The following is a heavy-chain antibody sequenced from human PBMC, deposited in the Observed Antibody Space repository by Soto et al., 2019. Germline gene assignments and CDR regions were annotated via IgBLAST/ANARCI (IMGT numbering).Heavy chain of an antibody. CDR3: ARVGEYPLLPKYNWFDP. Sequence: XESLRLSCAASVFTLSSYAMHWVRQAPGKGLEWVAVISYDGSNKYYADSVKGRFTISRDNSKNTLYLQMNSLRAEDTAVYYCARVGEYPLLPKYNWFDPWGQGTLVTVSS. J-gene: IGHJ5*02. CDR2: ISYDGSNK. D-gene: IGHD2-2*01. V-gene: IGHV3-30-3*01. CDR1: VFTLSSYA.